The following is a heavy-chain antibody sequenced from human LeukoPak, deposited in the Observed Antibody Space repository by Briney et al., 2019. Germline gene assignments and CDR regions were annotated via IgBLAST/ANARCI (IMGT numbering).Heavy chain of an antibody. V-gene: IGHV3-7*01. CDR3: ARDRPMVRGVIPWYFDL. J-gene: IGHJ2*01. CDR1: GFTFRTNW. CDR2: IKEDGSEK. Sequence: GGSLRLSCTASGFTFRTNWMSWVRQAPGKGLGWVASIKEDGSEKCYVDSVKGRFTISRDNSKNTLYLQMNSLRTEDTAVYYCARDRPMVRGVIPWYFDLWGRGTLVSVSS. D-gene: IGHD3-10*01.